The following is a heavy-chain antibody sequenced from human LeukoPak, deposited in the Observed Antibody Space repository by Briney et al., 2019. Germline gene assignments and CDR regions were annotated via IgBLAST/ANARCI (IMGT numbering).Heavy chain of an antibody. CDR3: ARASTLIALPGHYYFDY. V-gene: IGHV3-23*01. D-gene: IGHD3-16*01. Sequence: PGGSQRLSCAASGFTFSGFAMTWVRQAPGKGLEWVSTISVSGGSAYYADSVKGRFTISRDNAKNTLYLQMNSLRAEDTAVCYCARASTLIALPGHYYFDYWGQGTLVTVSS. J-gene: IGHJ4*02. CDR2: ISVSGGSA. CDR1: GFTFSGFA.